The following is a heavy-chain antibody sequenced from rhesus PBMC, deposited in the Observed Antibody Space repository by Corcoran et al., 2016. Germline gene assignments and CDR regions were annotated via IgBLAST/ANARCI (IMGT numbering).Heavy chain of an antibody. CDR2: SGGSSGIT. Sequence: QVQLQESGPGLLKPSETLSLTCAVSGGSISGYYWNWIRHPPGGGLEWIGFSGGSSGITYYPPSLKSRLTFSTDVSKSHFSLKLSSVTAADTAVYYCARFTGYYPNFDSWGQGVLVTVSS. CDR3: ARFTGYYPNFDS. D-gene: IGHD3-3*01. V-gene: IGHV4-165*02. CDR1: GGSISGYY. J-gene: IGHJ4*01.